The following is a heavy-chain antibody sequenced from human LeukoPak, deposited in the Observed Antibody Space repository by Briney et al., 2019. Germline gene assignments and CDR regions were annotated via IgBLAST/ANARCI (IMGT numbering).Heavy chain of an antibody. J-gene: IGHJ4*02. CDR3: AKDMWRVRGVSDY. CDR2: ISAYNGNA. D-gene: IGHD3-10*01. Sequence: ASVKVSCKASGYTFTSYGISWVRQAPGQGLEWMGWISAYNGNANYAQKLQGRVTMTTDTATSTAYMELRGLRSDDTAVYYCAKDMWRVRGVSDYWGQGTLVTVSS. CDR1: GYTFTSYG. V-gene: IGHV1-18*01.